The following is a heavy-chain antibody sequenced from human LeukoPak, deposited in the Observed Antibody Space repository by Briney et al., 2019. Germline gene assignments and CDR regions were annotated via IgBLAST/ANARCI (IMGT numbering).Heavy chain of an antibody. CDR3: AREAIVGAPLITY. CDR1: GFTFSSYW. CDR2: IKQDGSEK. Sequence: GGSLRLSCAASGFTFSSYWMSWVRQAPGKGLDWVANIKQDGSEKYYVDSVKGRFTITRDDDKNSLYLQMNSLRAEDTAVYYCAREAIVGAPLITYWGQGTLVTVSS. V-gene: IGHV3-7*01. D-gene: IGHD1-26*01. J-gene: IGHJ4*02.